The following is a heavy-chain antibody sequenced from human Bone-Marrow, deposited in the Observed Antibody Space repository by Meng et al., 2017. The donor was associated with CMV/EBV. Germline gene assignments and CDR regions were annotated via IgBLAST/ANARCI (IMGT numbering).Heavy chain of an antibody. CDR1: ESFSDYY. V-gene: IGHV4-34*01. CDR3: ARGLGYEGQQLVLAGFDY. J-gene: IGHJ4*02. Sequence: ESFSDYYWTWIRQTPGKGLEWIEEINHSGSTNYNPSLKSRVTISVDTSKNQFSLKLSSVTAADTAVYYCARGLGYEGQQLVLAGFDYWGQGTLVTVSS. D-gene: IGHD6-13*01. CDR2: INHSGST.